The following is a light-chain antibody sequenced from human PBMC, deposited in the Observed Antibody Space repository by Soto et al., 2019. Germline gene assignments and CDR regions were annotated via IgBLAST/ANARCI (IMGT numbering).Light chain of an antibody. CDR1: QSVSSSY. CDR3: QQYDYLIT. J-gene: IGKJ5*01. Sequence: EIVLMQSPGTLSLSPGERATLSCRASQSVSSSYLAWYQQKPGQAPRLLISGASNRATGIPDRFSGSGSGTDFTLTISRLEPEDFAVYYCQQYDYLITFGQGTRLEIK. CDR2: GAS. V-gene: IGKV3-20*01.